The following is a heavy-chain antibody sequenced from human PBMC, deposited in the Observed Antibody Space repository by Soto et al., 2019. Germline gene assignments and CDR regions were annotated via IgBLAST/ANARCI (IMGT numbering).Heavy chain of an antibody. Sequence: EVQLLQSGGGLVQPGGSLRLSCAASGFTFSSTAMSWVRQAPGQGLEWVSGICADGGITYYADPVKGRLTISKDNSENALSLQINFLGAEDAAVEFCANYWRVGDPGHYWGQGTLVTDSS. CDR3: ANYWRVGDPGHY. V-gene: IGHV3-23*01. CDR2: ICADGGIT. CDR1: GFTFSSTA. D-gene: IGHD1-1*01. J-gene: IGHJ4*02.